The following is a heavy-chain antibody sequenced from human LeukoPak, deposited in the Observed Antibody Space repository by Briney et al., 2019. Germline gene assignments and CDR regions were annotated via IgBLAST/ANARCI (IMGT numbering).Heavy chain of an antibody. Sequence: ASVKVSCKASGYSFTNYSICWVRQAPGQGLEWMGWISYTGNTKYAPKVQGRVTMTTDTSTNTAYMELRSLSSDDTAVYYCARDDLHSGYDYDFWGQGTLVTVSS. V-gene: IGHV1-18*01. D-gene: IGHD5-12*01. CDR1: GYSFTNYS. J-gene: IGHJ4*02. CDR3: ARDDLHSGYDYDF. CDR2: ISYTGNT.